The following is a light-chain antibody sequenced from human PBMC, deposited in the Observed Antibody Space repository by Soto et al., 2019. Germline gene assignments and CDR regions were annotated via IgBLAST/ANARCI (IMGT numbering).Light chain of an antibody. CDR1: QFISSA. J-gene: IGKJ1*01. CDR2: DAS. CDR3: QQYHIYSGT. Sequence: ATQLTQSPSSLSASAGDRVTITCRASQFISSAVAWYQQKPGEPPILLIFDASTLQRGVPSRFSGSGSGTEFTLTINSLQPDDFATYYCQQYHIYSGTFGQGTKVDVK. V-gene: IGKV1-13*02.